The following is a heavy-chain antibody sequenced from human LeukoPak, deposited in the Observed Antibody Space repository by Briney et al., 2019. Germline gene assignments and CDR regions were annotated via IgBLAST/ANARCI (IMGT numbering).Heavy chain of an antibody. J-gene: IGHJ4*02. CDR2: ISERSPTK. V-gene: IGHV3-48*01. Sequence: GGSLRLSCAASGFIFSNYGMNWVRQAPGKGLEWISYISERSPTKHFADSVKGRFTISRDNSKNTLYLQMNSLRAEDTAVYYCASKRIGDNDYWGQGTLVTVSS. CDR1: GFIFSNYG. CDR3: ASKRIGDNDY.